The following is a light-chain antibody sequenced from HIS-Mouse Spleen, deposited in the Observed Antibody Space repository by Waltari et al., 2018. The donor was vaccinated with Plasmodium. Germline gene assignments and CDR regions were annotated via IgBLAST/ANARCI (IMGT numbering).Light chain of an antibody. CDR2: EGS. V-gene: IGLV2-23*01. Sequence: QSALTQPASVSGPPGQSLTISCTGTSRDVGSYNLVSWYQQHPGKAPKLMIYEGSKRPSGVSNRFSGSKSGDTASLTISGLQAEDEADYYCCSYAGSSTLVFGGGTKLTVL. CDR3: CSYAGSSTLV. J-gene: IGLJ3*02. CDR1: SRDVGSYNL.